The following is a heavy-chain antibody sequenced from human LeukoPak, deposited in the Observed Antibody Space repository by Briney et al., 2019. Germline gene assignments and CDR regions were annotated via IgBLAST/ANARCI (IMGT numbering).Heavy chain of an antibody. D-gene: IGHD3-16*01. Sequence: GGSLRLSRAASGFIFSTYGMHWVRQAPGKGLEWVAVIWYDGSNKYYADSVKGRFTISRDNSKNTLYLQMNSLRAEDTAVYYCAKSVPTYAAPFDYWGQGTLVTVSS. CDR3: AKSVPTYAAPFDY. J-gene: IGHJ4*02. CDR1: GFIFSTYG. V-gene: IGHV3-33*06. CDR2: IWYDGSNK.